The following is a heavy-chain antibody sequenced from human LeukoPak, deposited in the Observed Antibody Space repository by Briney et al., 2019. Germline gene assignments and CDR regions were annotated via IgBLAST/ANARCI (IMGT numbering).Heavy chain of an antibody. Sequence: SVKVSCKASGGTFTNYAISWVRQAPGQGLEWMGGIIHLLGTPNYAQKFQGRVTITADDSTSTAYMELTSLRSEDTAVYYCAEDSSMVTTRAPYYYYYLDVWGQGTTVTVSS. CDR3: AEDSSMVTTRAPYYYYYLDV. V-gene: IGHV1-69*13. D-gene: IGHD4-17*01. CDR2: IIHLLGTP. CDR1: GGTFTNYA. J-gene: IGHJ6*02.